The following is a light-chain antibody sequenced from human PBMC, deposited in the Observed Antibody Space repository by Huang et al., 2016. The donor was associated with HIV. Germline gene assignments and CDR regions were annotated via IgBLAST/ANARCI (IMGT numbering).Light chain of an antibody. CDR2: AAS. J-gene: IGKJ3*01. V-gene: IGKV1-8*01. Sequence: IRMTQSPSSLSASTGDRVTITCRANQDINNFLAWYQQRPGSVPKLLIYAASTLQSGVPSRFSGNGSGTDFTLTIDCLHSEDVATYYCQQYDIHPLTFGPGTRVDIK. CDR3: QQYDIHPLT. CDR1: QDINNF.